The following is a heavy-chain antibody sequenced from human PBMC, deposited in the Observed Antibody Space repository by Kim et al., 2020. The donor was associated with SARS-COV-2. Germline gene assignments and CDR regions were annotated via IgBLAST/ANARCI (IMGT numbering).Heavy chain of an antibody. V-gene: IGHV1-2*02. J-gene: IGHJ4*02. D-gene: IGHD2-2*01. Sequence: GTNYAQKFQGRVTMTRDTSISTAYMELSRLRSDDTAVYYCARRTSCCFNWGQGTLVTVSS. CDR2: GT. CDR3: ARRTSCCFN.